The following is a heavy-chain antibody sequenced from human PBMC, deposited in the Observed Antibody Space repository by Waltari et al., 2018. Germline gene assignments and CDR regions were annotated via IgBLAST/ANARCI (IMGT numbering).Heavy chain of an antibody. CDR2: IHHRGSN. D-gene: IGHD3-3*01. CDR1: GGSFSGYY. Sequence: QVQLQQWGAGLLKPSETLSLTCAVYGGSFSGYYWSWIRQPPGKGLEWIGEIHHRGSNNYNPSLKSRVTISVDKSKNQFSLKLSFVTAADTAVYYCARVGYDFWSCYSYYFDYWGQGTLVTVSS. V-gene: IGHV4-34*01. CDR3: ARVGYDFWSCYSYYFDY. J-gene: IGHJ4*02.